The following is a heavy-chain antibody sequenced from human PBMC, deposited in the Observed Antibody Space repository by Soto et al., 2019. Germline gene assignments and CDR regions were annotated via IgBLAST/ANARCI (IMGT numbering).Heavy chain of an antibody. CDR1: GFTCSSYD. Sequence: GGSLRLSCAASGFTCSSYDMSWVRQAPGKGLEWVSTILVRGSTHYPDSVKGRFTISRDNSKNTLYLQMNSLRAEDTAVYYCAKGTYYYGSAPYYFDYWGQGTLVTVSS. V-gene: IGHV3-23*01. CDR3: AKGTYYYGSAPYYFDY. D-gene: IGHD3-10*01. J-gene: IGHJ4*02. CDR2: ILVRGST.